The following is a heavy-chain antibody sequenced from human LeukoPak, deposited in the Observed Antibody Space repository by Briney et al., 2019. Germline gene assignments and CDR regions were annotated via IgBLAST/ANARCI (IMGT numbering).Heavy chain of an antibody. CDR1: GGSISSGDFY. J-gene: IGHJ4*02. CDR2: ISYSGST. CDR3: ARAYFYDGSRYSPDSFDY. D-gene: IGHD3-22*01. Sequence: PSETLSLTCTVSGGSISSGDFYWSWVRQPPGKGLERIGYISYSGSTYYNPSLKSRITMSVDTSKNQFSLKLSSVTAADTAVYFCARAYFYDGSRYSPDSFDYWGQGTLVTVSS. V-gene: IGHV4-30-4*01.